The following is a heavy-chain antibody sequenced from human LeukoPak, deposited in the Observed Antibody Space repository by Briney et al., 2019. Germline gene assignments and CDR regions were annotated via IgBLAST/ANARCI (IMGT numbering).Heavy chain of an antibody. J-gene: IGHJ6*02. CDR2: IIPIFGTA. D-gene: IGHD4-23*01. CDR1: GGTFSSYA. CDR3: ARDRYGGNWDYYGMDV. V-gene: IGHV1-69*13. Sequence: ASVKVSCKASGGTFSSYAISWVRQAPGQGLEWMGGIIPIFGTANYAQKFQGRVTITADESTSTAYMELSSPRSEDTAVYYCARDRYGGNWDYYGMDVWGQGTTVTVSS.